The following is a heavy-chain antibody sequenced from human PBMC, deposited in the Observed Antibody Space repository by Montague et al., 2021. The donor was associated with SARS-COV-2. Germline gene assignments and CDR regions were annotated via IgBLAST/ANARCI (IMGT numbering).Heavy chain of an antibody. CDR1: GGSISPYY. J-gene: IGHJ4*02. Sequence: SETLSLTCTVSGGSISPYYWNWIRQSPGKGLEWIGDIYYSGSTTYNPSLESRVTISVDTSKNQFSLRLSFVAAADTAVYYCARGIWYANWGQGILVTVSS. D-gene: IGHD6-13*01. CDR3: ARGIWYAN. CDR2: IYYSGST. V-gene: IGHV4-59*01.